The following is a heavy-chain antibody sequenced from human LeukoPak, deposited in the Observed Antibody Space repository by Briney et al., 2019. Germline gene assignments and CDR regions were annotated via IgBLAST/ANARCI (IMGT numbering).Heavy chain of an antibody. CDR3: AKVPRYLDYDTFQH. J-gene: IGHJ1*01. V-gene: IGHV3-7*03. D-gene: IGHD3-22*01. CDR2: MKQDGSER. Sequence: GGSLRLSCAASGFTFSSHWVNWVRQAPGKGLEWVANMKQDGSERNYVDSVKGRFTISRDNAKNSLYLQMNSLRAEDTAVYYCAKVPRYLDYDTFQHWGQGTLVTVSS. CDR1: GFTFSSHW.